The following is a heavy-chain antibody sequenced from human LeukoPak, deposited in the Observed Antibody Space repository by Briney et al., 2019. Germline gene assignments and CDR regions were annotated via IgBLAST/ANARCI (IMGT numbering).Heavy chain of an antibody. D-gene: IGHD6-13*01. CDR1: GDSISSYY. CDR2: IYYTGIT. J-gene: IGHJ4*02. CDR3: ARGRTTVAGIFEY. V-gene: IGHV4-59*01. Sequence: PSETLSLTCTVSGDSISSYYWSWIRQPPGKGLGWIGYIYYTGITNSDPSLKSRVTISLDTSKNQFSLKVRSVTAADTAVYYCARGRTTVAGIFEYWGQGTLVTVSS.